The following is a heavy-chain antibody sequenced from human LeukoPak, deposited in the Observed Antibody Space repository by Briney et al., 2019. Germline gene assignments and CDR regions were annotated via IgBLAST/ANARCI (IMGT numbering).Heavy chain of an antibody. CDR2: INPSGGST. V-gene: IGHV1-46*01. CDR3: ARGLRAYSSSSEWYYYYYYMDV. J-gene: IGHJ6*03. Sequence: ASVKVSCKASGYTFTSYYMHWVRQAPGQGLEWMGIINPSGGSTSYAQKFQGRVTMTRDTSTSTVYMELSSLRSEDTAVYYCARGLRAYSSSSEWYYYYYYMDVWGKGTTATVSS. CDR1: GYTFTSYY. D-gene: IGHD6-6*01.